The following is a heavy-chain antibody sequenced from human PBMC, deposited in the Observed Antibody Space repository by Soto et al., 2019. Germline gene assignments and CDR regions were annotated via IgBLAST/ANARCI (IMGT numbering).Heavy chain of an antibody. CDR1: GYTFTSYG. D-gene: IGHD1-1*01. CDR2: ISAYNGNT. CDR3: ARDRGDWNDLATFDY. J-gene: IGHJ4*01. V-gene: IGHV1-18*04. Sequence: ASVKVSCKASGYTFTSYGISWVRQAPGQGLERMGWISAYNGNTNYAQELQGRVTMTTDTSTSTAYMELRSLRSDDTAVYYCARDRGDWNDLATFDYWGHGTLVTVS.